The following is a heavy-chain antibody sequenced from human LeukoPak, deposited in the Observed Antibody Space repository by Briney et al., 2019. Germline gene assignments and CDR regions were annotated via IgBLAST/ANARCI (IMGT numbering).Heavy chain of an antibody. Sequence: SVKVSCKXSGGTFISYTIAWVRQAPGQGLEWLGGIIPLFGSANYAQKFQGRVTITADESTSTAYMELSSLRSEDTAVYYCATPPTGTTTTGEFYFDSWGQGTLVTVSA. CDR1: GGTFISYT. V-gene: IGHV1-69*01. D-gene: IGHD1-1*01. CDR3: ATPPTGTTTTGEFYFDS. J-gene: IGHJ4*02. CDR2: IIPLFGSA.